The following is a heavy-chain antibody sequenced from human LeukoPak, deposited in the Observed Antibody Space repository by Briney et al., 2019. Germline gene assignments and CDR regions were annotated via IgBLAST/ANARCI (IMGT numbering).Heavy chain of an antibody. D-gene: IGHD2-8*01. CDR2: ISPYTGNT. J-gene: IGHJ1*01. CDR1: GYTFTSYG. CDR3: ATRHCTNGVCYGECEYFQH. Sequence: GASVKVSCKASGYTFTSYGISWVRQAPGQGLEWMGWISPYTGNTNYAQKFQGRVIVTTDTSTSTAYMELRSLRSDDTAVYYCATRHCTNGVCYGECEYFQHWGQGTLVTVSS. V-gene: IGHV1-18*01.